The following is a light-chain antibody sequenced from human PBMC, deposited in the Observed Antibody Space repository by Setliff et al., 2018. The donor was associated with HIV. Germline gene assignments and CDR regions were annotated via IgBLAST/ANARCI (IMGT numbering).Light chain of an antibody. J-gene: IGLJ1*01. V-gene: IGLV1-47*01. CDR1: SSNIGSNY. CDR3: AAWYDSLSGYV. CDR2: RNN. Sequence: QSVLTQPPSASGTPGQRVTISCSGSSSNIGSNYVYWYQQLPGTAPKLLIYRNNQQPSGVPDRFSGSKSGTSASLAISGLRSEDEADYYCAAWYDSLSGYVFGTGTKVTVL.